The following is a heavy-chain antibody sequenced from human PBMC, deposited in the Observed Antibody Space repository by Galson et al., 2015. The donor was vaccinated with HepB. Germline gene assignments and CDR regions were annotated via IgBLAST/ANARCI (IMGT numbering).Heavy chain of an antibody. CDR1: GFTFSDYY. V-gene: IGHV3-11*06. Sequence: SLRLSCAASGFTFSDYYMSWIRQAPGKGLEWVSYISSSSSYTNYADSVKGRFTISRDNAKNSLYLQMNSLRAEDTAVYYCARVGYGSGSYYNPKLPDYWGQGTLVTVSS. J-gene: IGHJ4*02. D-gene: IGHD3-10*01. CDR2: ISSSSSYT. CDR3: ARVGYGSGSYYNPKLPDY.